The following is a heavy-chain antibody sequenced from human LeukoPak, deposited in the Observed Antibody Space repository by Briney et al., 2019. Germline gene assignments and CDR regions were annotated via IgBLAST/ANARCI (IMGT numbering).Heavy chain of an antibody. CDR2: ISYDGSNK. J-gene: IGHJ4*02. V-gene: IGHV3-30*18. Sequence: AGGSLRLSCAASGFTFSSYGMHWVRQAPGKGLEWVGLISYDGSNKYYADSVKGRFTISRDNSKNTLYLQMNSLRGEDTAVYYCAKDRDSGSYSRLDHWGQGTLVTVSS. CDR1: GFTFSSYG. CDR3: AKDRDSGSYSRLDH. D-gene: IGHD1-26*01.